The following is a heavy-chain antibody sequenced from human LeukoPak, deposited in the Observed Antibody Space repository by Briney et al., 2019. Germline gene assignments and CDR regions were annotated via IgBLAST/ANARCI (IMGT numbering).Heavy chain of an antibody. CDR3: ARHGNFDWYLDY. Sequence: SETLSLTCTVSGGSISSYYWSWIRQPPGKGLEWIGYIYYSGSTNYNPSLKSRVTISVDTSKNQFSLKLSSVTAADTAVYYCARHGNFDWYLDYWGQGTLVTVSS. CDR1: GGSISSYY. D-gene: IGHD3-9*01. CDR2: IYYSGST. J-gene: IGHJ4*02. V-gene: IGHV4-59*08.